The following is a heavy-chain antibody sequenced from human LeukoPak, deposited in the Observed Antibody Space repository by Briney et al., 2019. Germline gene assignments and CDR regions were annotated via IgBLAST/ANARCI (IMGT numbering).Heavy chain of an antibody. V-gene: IGHV3-48*03. D-gene: IGHD6-19*01. CDR3: AGEESSAWSH. CDR2: ISSGGSTI. J-gene: IGHJ4*02. CDR1: GFTFSSYE. Sequence: GGSLRLSCAASGFTFSSYEMNWVRQAPGKGLEWVSYISSGGSTIYYADSVKGRFTISRDNAKNSLFLQMNSLRAEDTAVYYCAGEESSAWSHWGQGTLVTVSS.